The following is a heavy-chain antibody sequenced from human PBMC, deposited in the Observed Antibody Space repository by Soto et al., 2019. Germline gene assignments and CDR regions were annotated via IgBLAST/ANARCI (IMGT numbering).Heavy chain of an antibody. CDR2: IYYSGST. D-gene: IGHD3-16*02. Sequence: QVQLQESGPGLVKPSQTLSLTCTVSGGSISSGGYYWSWIRQHPGKGLEWIGYIYYSGSTYYNPSLKSRVTISVDTSKNQFSLKLSSVTAADTAVYYCARERAYYDYIWGSYRPTIFDYWGQGTLVTVSS. CDR1: GGSISSGGYY. V-gene: IGHV4-31*03. J-gene: IGHJ4*02. CDR3: ARERAYYDYIWGSYRPTIFDY.